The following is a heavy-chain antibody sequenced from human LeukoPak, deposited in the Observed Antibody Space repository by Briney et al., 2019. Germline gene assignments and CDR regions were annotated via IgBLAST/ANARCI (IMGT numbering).Heavy chain of an antibody. J-gene: IGHJ4*02. D-gene: IGHD3-3*01. CDR2: IRFDGTVA. V-gene: IGHV3-30*02. CDR3: AKDKSYSELYHFDY. CDR1: GFSFSSYS. Sequence: PGGSLRLSCAASGFSFSSYSMKWVRQAPGKGLEWVAFIRFDGTVAEYGDSVKGRFTTSRDNSQNILFLQMNSLRPEDTAVYYCAKDKSYSELYHFDYWGQGALVTVSS.